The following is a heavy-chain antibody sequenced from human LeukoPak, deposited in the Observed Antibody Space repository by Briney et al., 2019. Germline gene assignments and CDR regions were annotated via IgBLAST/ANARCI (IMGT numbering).Heavy chain of an antibody. CDR3: ARDRGSSGLRDFDL. CDR2: IYYSGNT. J-gene: IGHJ2*01. CDR1: GGSINSYY. Sequence: KSSETLSLTCTVSGGSINSYYWSWIRQPPGKGLEWIGYIYYSGNTNYNPSLKSRVSISIDTSKNQLSLQLSSVTAADTAVYYCARDRGSSGLRDFDLWGRGTLVTVSA. D-gene: IGHD3-22*01. V-gene: IGHV4-59*01.